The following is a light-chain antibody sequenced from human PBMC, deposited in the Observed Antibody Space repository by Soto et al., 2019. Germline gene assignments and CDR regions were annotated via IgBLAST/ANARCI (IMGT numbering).Light chain of an antibody. Sequence: DIQMTQSPSSLSASVGDRVTITCRASQSISSYLNWYQQKPGKAPELLIYAASSLQSGVPSRFSGSGSGTDFTLTISSLQPEDFATYYCKQSYSTPPTFGQGTKLEIK. CDR2: AAS. V-gene: IGKV1-39*01. CDR1: QSISSY. J-gene: IGKJ2*01. CDR3: KQSYSTPPT.